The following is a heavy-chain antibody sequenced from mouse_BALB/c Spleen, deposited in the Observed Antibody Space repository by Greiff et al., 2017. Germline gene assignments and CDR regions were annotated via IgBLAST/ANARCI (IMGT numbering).Heavy chain of an antibody. CDR3: AREDGNYVGFDY. J-gene: IGHJ2*01. Sequence: QVQLQQSAAELARPGASVKMSCKASGYTFTSYTMHWVKQRPGQGLEWIGYINPSSGYTEYNQKFKDKTTLTADKSSSTAYMQLSSLTSEDSAVYYCAREDGNYVGFDYWGQGTTLTVSS. V-gene: IGHV1-4*02. CDR1: GYTFTSYT. D-gene: IGHD2-1*01. CDR2: INPSSGYT.